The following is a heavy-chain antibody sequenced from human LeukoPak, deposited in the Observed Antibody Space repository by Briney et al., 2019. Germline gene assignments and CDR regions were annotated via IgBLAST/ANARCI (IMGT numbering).Heavy chain of an antibody. D-gene: IGHD3-10*01. V-gene: IGHV3-15*01. Sequence: GGSLRLSCAASGFSFNNAWMSWVRQAPGKGLEWVGRIKSKTDGGTTDYAAPVKGRSTISRDDSKNTLYLQVNSLKTEGTAVYYCTTTPYYGSEKDYWGQGTLVTVSS. J-gene: IGHJ4*02. CDR1: GFSFNNAW. CDR2: IKSKTDGGTT. CDR3: TTTPYYGSEKDY.